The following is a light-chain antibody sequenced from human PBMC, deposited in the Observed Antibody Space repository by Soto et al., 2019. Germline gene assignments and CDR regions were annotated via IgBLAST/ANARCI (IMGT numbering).Light chain of an antibody. Sequence: EIVMTQSPATLSVSPGERATLSCRASQSVSSNLAWYQQKPGQAPRLLIYGASTRATGIPARFSGSGSGTEFTLTISSQQSEDYAVYYCHQYNNWPPWTVGQGTKGDIK. J-gene: IGKJ1*01. CDR2: GAS. CDR1: QSVSSN. CDR3: HQYNNWPPWT. V-gene: IGKV3-15*01.